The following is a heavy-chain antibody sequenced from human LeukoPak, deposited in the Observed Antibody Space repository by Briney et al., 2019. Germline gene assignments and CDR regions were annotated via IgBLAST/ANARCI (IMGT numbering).Heavy chain of an antibody. CDR2: INHSGST. V-gene: IGHV4-34*01. CDR1: GGSFSGYY. D-gene: IGHD3-22*01. CDR3: ARGHTYYYDSSGYYQLDY. J-gene: IGHJ4*02. Sequence: SETLSLTCAVYGGSFSGYYWSWIRQPPGKGLEWIGEINHSGSTNYNPSLKSRVTISVDTSKNQFSLKLSSATAADTAVYYCARGHTYYYDSSGYYQLDYWGQGTLVTVSS.